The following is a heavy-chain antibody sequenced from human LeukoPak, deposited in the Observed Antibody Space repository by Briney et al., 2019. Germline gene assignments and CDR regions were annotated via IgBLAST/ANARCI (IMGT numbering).Heavy chain of an antibody. CDR1: GFTFSSYW. J-gene: IGHJ4*02. CDR3: ARDKYDFWSGYYEF. Sequence: GSLRLSCAASGFTFSSYWMHWVRQAPGKGLVWVLRINSDGRSTSYADSVKGRFTISRDNAKNTLYLQMNSLRAEDTAVYYCARDKYDFWSGYYEFWGQGTLVTVSS. V-gene: IGHV3-74*01. D-gene: IGHD3-3*01. CDR2: INSDGRST.